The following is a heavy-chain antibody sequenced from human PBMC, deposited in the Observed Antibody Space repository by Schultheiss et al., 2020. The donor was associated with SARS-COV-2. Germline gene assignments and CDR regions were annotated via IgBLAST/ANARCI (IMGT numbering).Heavy chain of an antibody. J-gene: IGHJ4*02. D-gene: IGHD6-6*01. CDR1: GGSISSSGNY. CDR2: IYYSGST. V-gene: IGHV4-39*01. Sequence: SQTLSLTCTVSGGSISSSGNYWGWIRQPPGKGLEWIGNIYYSGSTYYNPSLKSRVTISVDTSKNQFSLKLNSVTAADTAVYYCARVKYSSSYCSHWGQGTLVTVSS. CDR3: ARVKYSSSYCSH.